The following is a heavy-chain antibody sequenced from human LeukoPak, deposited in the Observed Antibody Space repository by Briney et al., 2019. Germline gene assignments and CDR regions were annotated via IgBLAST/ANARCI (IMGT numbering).Heavy chain of an antibody. D-gene: IGHD2-2*01. CDR1: GYTFIGYY. V-gene: IGHV1-69*13. CDR2: IIPIFGTA. CDR3: ARGFQVPAAMPSHFDY. J-gene: IGHJ4*02. Sequence: GASVKVSCKASGYTFIGYYMHWVRQAPGQGLEWMGGIIPIFGTANYAQKFQGRVTITADESTSTAYMELSSLRSEDTAVYYCARGFQVPAAMPSHFDYWGQGTLVTVSS.